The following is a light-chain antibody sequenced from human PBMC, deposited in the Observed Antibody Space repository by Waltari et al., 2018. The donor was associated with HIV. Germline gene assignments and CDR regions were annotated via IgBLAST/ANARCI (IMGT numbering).Light chain of an antibody. CDR1: QSLLKSNGYIY. J-gene: IGKJ4*01. Sequence: DIVMTQSPLSLPVTPGKPASISCTSSQSLLKSNGYIYLDWFLQKPGQYPQLLIYLGSNRASGVPDRFTASASDRDFTLQISRVEAEDVGVYYCMQSLETPLTFGGGTKV. CDR3: MQSLETPLT. CDR2: LGS. V-gene: IGKV2-28*01.